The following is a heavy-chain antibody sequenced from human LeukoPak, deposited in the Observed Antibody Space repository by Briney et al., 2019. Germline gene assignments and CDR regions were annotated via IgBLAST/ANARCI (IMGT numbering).Heavy chain of an antibody. Sequence: PGESLKISCKGSGYSFTSYWIGWVRQMPGKGLEWMGIIYPGDSDTRYSPSFQGQVTISADKSISTAYLQWSSLKASDTAMYYCARHSTPSDSSEGTWFDPWGQGTLVTVSS. J-gene: IGHJ5*02. CDR3: ARHSTPSDSSEGTWFDP. CDR1: GYSFTSYW. D-gene: IGHD3-22*01. V-gene: IGHV5-51*01. CDR2: IYPGDSDT.